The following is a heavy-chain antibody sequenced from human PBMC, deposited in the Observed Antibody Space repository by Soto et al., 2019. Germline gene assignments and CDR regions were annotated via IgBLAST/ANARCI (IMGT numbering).Heavy chain of an antibody. Sequence: PGESLKISCKTSGYSFTSYWIGWVRQMPGKGMEWMGNIYPYDSDTRYSPSFQGQVTISADTSITTAYLQWNGLRASDTATYFCARHLVGSTRGNFDYWGQGTLVTVSS. CDR1: GYSFTSYW. J-gene: IGHJ4*01. CDR2: IYPYDSDT. V-gene: IGHV5-51*01. CDR3: ARHLVGSTRGNFDY. D-gene: IGHD2-2*01.